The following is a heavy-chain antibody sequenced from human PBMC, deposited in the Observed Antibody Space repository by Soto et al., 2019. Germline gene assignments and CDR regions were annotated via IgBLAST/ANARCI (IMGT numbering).Heavy chain of an antibody. Sequence: SLRLSREASGFTFSNYALHWVRQAPGKWLEWVAAIWHDGSNKYYGDSVKGRFTISRDNSKKTLYLQMNSLRGEDTAVYYCVREGSRFHFDYWGQGTPVTVSS. CDR2: IWHDGSNK. D-gene: IGHD2-2*01. CDR1: GFTFSNYA. CDR3: VREGSRFHFDY. J-gene: IGHJ4*02. V-gene: IGHV3-33*08.